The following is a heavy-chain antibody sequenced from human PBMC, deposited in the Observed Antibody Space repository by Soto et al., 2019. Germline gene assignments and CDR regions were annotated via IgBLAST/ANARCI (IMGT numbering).Heavy chain of an antibody. Sequence: GGSLRLSCAVSGFSFNGYGMHWVRQAPGKGLEWVALISFDANDKYYADSVKGRFTVSRDNSKDTLYLQMNSLRGEDTAVYYCAKDTRDHDLFTDPDFWGQGTLVTVSS. V-gene: IGHV3-30*18. CDR1: GFSFNGYG. CDR2: ISFDANDK. CDR3: AKDTRDHDLFTDPDF. J-gene: IGHJ4*02. D-gene: IGHD3-16*01.